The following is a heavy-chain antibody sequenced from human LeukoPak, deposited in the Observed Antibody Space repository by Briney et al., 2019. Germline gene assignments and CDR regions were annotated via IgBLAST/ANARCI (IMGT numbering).Heavy chain of an antibody. CDR2: IIPIFGTA. V-gene: IGHV1-69*05. CDR1: GGTFSSYA. D-gene: IGHD3-22*01. CDR3: ARKERGYYDSSGPDEAFDI. J-gene: IGHJ3*02. Sequence: GASVKVSCKASGGTFSSYAISWVRQTPGQGLEWMGGIIPIFGTANYAQKFQGRVTITTDESTSTAYMELSSLRSEDTAVYYCARKERGYYDSSGPDEAFDIWGQGTMVTVSS.